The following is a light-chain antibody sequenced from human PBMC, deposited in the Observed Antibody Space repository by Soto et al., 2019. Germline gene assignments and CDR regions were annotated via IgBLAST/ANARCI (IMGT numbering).Light chain of an antibody. Sequence: EIVMTQSPATLSVSPGERATLSCRASQSVSSNLAWYQQKPGQTPKLLIYVASTRATGIPARFSGSGSGTEVTLTISSLQSEDFAVYYWQQYNVWPLTFGGGTKVEFK. CDR2: VAS. J-gene: IGKJ4*01. CDR3: QQYNVWPLT. CDR1: QSVSSN. V-gene: IGKV3-15*01.